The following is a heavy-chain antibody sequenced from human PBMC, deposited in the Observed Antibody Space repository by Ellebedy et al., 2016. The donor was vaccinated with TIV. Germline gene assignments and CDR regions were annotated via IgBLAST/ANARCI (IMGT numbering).Heavy chain of an antibody. CDR1: GYFISSGHY. Sequence: MPGGSLRLSCNVSGYFISSGHYWGWIRQAPGKGLEWVWSIHHSGSTYYNSSLESRVTMSVDTSKNQFSLTLSSVTAADTAVYYCARWFGEYNAFDIWGQGTKVTVSS. CDR3: ARWFGEYNAFDI. J-gene: IGHJ3*02. CDR2: IHHSGST. V-gene: IGHV4-38-2*02. D-gene: IGHD3-10*01.